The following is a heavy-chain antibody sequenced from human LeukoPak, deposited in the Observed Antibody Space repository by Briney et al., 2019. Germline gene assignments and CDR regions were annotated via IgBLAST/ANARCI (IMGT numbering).Heavy chain of an antibody. CDR3: ARGRGGDCYSCWFDP. Sequence: GGSLRLSCAASGFTFSSYWMSWVRQVPGKGLEWVANIKQDGSEKYSVDSVKGRFTISRDNAKNSLYLQMNSLRAEDTAVYYCARGRGGDCYSCWFDPWGQGTLVTVSS. CDR1: GFTFSSYW. V-gene: IGHV3-7*01. J-gene: IGHJ5*02. CDR2: IKQDGSEK. D-gene: IGHD2-21*02.